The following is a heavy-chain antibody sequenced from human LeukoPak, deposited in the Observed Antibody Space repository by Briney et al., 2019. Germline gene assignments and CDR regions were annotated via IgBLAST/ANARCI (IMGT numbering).Heavy chain of an antibody. CDR2: IIPIFGTA. J-gene: IGHJ5*02. Sequence: SVKVSCKASGYTFTGYYMHWVRQAPGQGLEWMGGIIPIFGTANYAQKFQGRVTITADKSTSTAYMELSSLRSEDTAVYYCARPKQWLGTYNWFDPWGQGTLVTVSS. CDR1: GYTFTGYY. CDR3: ARPKQWLGTYNWFDP. D-gene: IGHD6-19*01. V-gene: IGHV1-69*06.